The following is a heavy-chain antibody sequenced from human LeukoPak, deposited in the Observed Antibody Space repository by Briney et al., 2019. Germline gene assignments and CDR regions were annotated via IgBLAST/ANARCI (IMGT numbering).Heavy chain of an antibody. D-gene: IGHD6-13*01. V-gene: IGHV3-48*03. Sequence: GGSLRLSCAASGLTFSSYETNWVRQAPGKGLEWVSYISSSGSTVYYADSVKGRFTISRDNAKNSLCLQMNSLRAEDTAVYYCARIGSSWRLSADYWGQGTLVTVSS. CDR2: ISSSGSTV. CDR1: GLTFSSYE. CDR3: ARIGSSWRLSADY. J-gene: IGHJ4*02.